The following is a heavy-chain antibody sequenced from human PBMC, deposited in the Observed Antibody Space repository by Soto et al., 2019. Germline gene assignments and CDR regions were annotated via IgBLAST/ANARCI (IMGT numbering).Heavy chain of an antibody. Sequence: PGGSLRLSCAASGFTFSSYSMNWVRQAPGKGLEWVSYITSTSSTIYYADSVKGRFTISRDNSKNTLYLQMNSLRAEDTAVYYCARGQGGSWPNYYYYYGMDVWGQGTTVTVSS. CDR3: ARGQGGSWPNYYYYYGMDV. J-gene: IGHJ6*02. CDR2: ITSTSSTI. D-gene: IGHD6-13*01. CDR1: GFTFSSYS. V-gene: IGHV3-48*01.